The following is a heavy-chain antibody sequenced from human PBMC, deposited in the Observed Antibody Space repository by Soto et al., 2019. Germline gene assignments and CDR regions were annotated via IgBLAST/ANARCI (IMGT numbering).Heavy chain of an antibody. CDR1: GFTFSSYS. CDR3: ARDCYVEGCDAFDI. Sequence: GGSLRLCCAASGFTFSSYSMNWVRQAPGKGLEWVSSISRSSTYIYYGDSVKGRFTISRDNAKNSLYLQMNSLRVEDTAVYYCARDCYVEGCDAFDIWGQGTMVTVSS. J-gene: IGHJ3*02. CDR2: ISRSSTYI. V-gene: IGHV3-21*01. D-gene: IGHD3-16*01.